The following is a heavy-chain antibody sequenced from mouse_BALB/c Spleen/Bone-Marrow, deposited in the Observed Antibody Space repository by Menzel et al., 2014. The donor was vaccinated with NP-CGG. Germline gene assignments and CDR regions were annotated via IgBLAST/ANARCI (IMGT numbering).Heavy chain of an antibody. Sequence: EVKLMESGGGLVQPGGSLRLSCATSGFTFTDYYMNWVRQPPGKALEWLGFIRNKANGYTTEYSASVKSRFTISRDNSQNILYLQMNTLRADGSATYYCARDKGRVFFDYWGQGTTLTVSS. J-gene: IGHJ2*01. V-gene: IGHV7-3*02. CDR3: ARDKGRVFFDY. CDR1: GFTFTDYY. CDR2: IRNKANGYTT.